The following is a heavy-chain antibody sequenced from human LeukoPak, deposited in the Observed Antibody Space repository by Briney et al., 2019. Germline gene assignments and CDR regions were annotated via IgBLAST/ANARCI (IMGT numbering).Heavy chain of an antibody. J-gene: IGHJ6*03. V-gene: IGHV3-30*03. D-gene: IGHD4-17*01. Sequence: GGSLRLSCAASGFTFSNYGMHWVRQAPGKGLEWVAVISYDVSKKYYADSVKGRFTISRDNSKNTLYLQMNSLRAEDTAVYYCARVFTYGDYFHYYYMDVWGKGTTVTVSS. CDR1: GFTFSNYG. CDR3: ARVFTYGDYFHYYYMDV. CDR2: ISYDVSKK.